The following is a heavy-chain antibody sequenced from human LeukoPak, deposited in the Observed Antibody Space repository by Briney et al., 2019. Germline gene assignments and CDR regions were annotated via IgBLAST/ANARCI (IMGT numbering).Heavy chain of an antibody. CDR2: ISTSGSSR. CDR3: PKAGLSH. J-gene: IGHJ4*02. Sequence: HTGGSLRLSCAASGFTFSSYEMNWVRQAPGKGLEWVAYISTSGSSRYYADSVKGRFTISRDNAKNSLCLQLNSLRAEDTAVYYCPKAGLSHWGQGTLVTVSS. CDR1: GFTFSSYE. D-gene: IGHD2/OR15-2a*01. V-gene: IGHV3-48*03.